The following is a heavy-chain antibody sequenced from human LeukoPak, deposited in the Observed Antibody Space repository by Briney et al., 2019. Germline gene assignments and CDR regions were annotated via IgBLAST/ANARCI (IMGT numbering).Heavy chain of an antibody. Sequence: SETLSLTCTVSGGSISSYYWSWIRQPPGKGLEWIGYMYYSGSTNYNPSLKSRVTISVDTSKNQFSLKLSSVTAADTAVYYCARGGWSYYYMDVWGKGTTVTVSS. CDR3: ARGGWSYYYMDV. CDR2: MYYSGST. D-gene: IGHD2-15*01. V-gene: IGHV4-59*01. J-gene: IGHJ6*03. CDR1: GGSISSYY.